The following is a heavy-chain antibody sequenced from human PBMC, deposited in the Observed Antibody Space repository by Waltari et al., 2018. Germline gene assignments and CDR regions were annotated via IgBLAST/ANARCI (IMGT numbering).Heavy chain of an antibody. CDR1: GYSFTSSW. CDR3: ARHGLRDCTNGVCSFQGMDV. CDR2: IYPGDSDT. J-gene: IGHJ6*02. Sequence: EVQLVQSGAEVKKPGESLKISCTGSGYSFTSSWTGWVRQLPGKGLEWMGIIYPGDSDTRYSPSVQGQVTISADKSISTAYLQWSSLKASDTAMYYCARHGLRDCTNGVCSFQGMDVWGQGTTVTVSS. D-gene: IGHD2-8*01. V-gene: IGHV5-51*01.